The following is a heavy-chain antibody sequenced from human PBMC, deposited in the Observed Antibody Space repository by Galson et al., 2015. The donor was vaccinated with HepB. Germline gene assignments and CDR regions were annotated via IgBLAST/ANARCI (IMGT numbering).Heavy chain of an antibody. CDR2: ISAYNGNT. Sequence: SCKASGYTFTSYGFSWVRQAPRQGLEWLGWISAYNGNTNYAQKLQGRVTMTTDTSTSTAYMELRSLRSDDTAVYYCARTWDSVFSYFDYWGQGTLVTVSS. CDR1: GYTFTSYG. V-gene: IGHV1-18*01. J-gene: IGHJ4*02. D-gene: IGHD2-15*01. CDR3: ARTWDSVFSYFDY.